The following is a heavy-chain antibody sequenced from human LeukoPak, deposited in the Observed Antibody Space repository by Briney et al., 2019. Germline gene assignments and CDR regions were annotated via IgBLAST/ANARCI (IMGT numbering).Heavy chain of an antibody. CDR3: ARGRIDY. D-gene: IGHD1-14*01. CDR2: IKDDGSEK. Sequence: GGSLRLSCVGSGFTFSRDWRTWVRQAPGKGLEWVANIKDDGSEKYSVDSVKGRFTISRDNPKNLLYLQMSSLRAEDTAVYYCARGRIDYWGQGTLVTVSS. CDR1: GFTFSRDW. J-gene: IGHJ4*02. V-gene: IGHV3-7*04.